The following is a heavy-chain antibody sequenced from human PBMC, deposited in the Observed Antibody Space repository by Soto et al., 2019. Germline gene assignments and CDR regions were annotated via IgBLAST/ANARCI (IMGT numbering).Heavy chain of an antibody. CDR2: INPNSGGT. CDR1: GYTFTGYY. D-gene: IGHD3-22*01. V-gene: IGHV1-2*04. Sequence: GASVKVSCKASGYTFTGYYMHWVRQAPGQGLEWMGWINPNSGGTNYAQKFQGWVTMTRDTSISTAYMELSRLRSDDTAVYYCARDTSPALPHSSGYYDPYYFDYWGQGTLVTVSS. CDR3: ARDTSPALPHSSGYYDPYYFDY. J-gene: IGHJ4*02.